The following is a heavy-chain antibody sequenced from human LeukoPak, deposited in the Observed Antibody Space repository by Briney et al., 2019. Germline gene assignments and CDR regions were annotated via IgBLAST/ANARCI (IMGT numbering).Heavy chain of an antibody. J-gene: IGHJ6*02. D-gene: IGHD2-2*01. V-gene: IGHV1-2*02. CDR2: INPNSGGT. CDR1: GYTFTGYY. CDR3: AKGEGYCSSTSCQSYYYYGKDV. Sequence: GASVNVSCKASGYTFTGYYMHWVRQAPGQGLEWMGWINPNSGGTNYAQKFQGRVTMTRDTSISTAYMELSRLRSDDTAVYYCAKGEGYCSSTSCQSYYYYGKDVWGQGTTVTVSS.